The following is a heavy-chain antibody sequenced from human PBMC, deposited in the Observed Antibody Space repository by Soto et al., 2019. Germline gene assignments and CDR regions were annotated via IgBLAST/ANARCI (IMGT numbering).Heavy chain of an antibody. V-gene: IGHV4-30-4*01. CDR1: GVSISSGDDY. Sequence: SETLSLTCIVSGVSISSGDDYWSWIRQPPGKGLEWIGYIYSSGSTYSNPSLRSRATISADTSKNQFSLELTSVTAADTAVYYCARGGGYDYWGQGTLVTVSS. CDR3: ARGGGYDY. J-gene: IGHJ4*02. CDR2: IYSSGST. D-gene: IGHD3-22*01.